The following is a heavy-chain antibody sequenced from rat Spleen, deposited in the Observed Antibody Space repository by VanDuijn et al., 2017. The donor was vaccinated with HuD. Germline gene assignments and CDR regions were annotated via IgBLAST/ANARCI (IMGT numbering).Heavy chain of an antibody. Sequence: EVQLKESGPGLVKPSQSLSLTCSVTGYSITSNYWGWIRKFPGNKLEWMGYINSAGSTNYNPPLKSQISITRDTSKNQFFLQVNSVTTEDTATYYCARFDYWGQGVMVTVSS. V-gene: IGHV3-3*01. CDR3: ARFDY. CDR1: GYSITSNY. CDR2: INSAGST. J-gene: IGHJ2*01.